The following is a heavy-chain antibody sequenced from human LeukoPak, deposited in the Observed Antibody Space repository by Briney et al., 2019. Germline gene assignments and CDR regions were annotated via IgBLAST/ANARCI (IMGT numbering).Heavy chain of an antibody. CDR3: ARGGGYPHPYYGMDV. CDR1: GFTFSSYS. D-gene: IGHD5-24*01. CDR2: IKQDGSEK. V-gene: IGHV3-7*01. Sequence: GGSLRLSCAASGFTFSSYSMNWVRQAPGKGLEWVANIKQDGSEKYYVDSVKGRFTISRDNAKNSLYLQMNSLRAEDTAVYYCARGGGYPHPYYGMDVWGQGTTVTVSS. J-gene: IGHJ6*02.